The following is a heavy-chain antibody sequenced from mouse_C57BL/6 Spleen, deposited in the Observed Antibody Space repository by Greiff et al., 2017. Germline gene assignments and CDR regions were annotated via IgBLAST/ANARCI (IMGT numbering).Heavy chain of an antibody. D-gene: IGHD1-1*01. V-gene: IGHV1-81*01. J-gene: IGHJ4*01. CDR2: IYPRSGNT. CDR1: GYTFTSYG. CDR3: ARSGSSYDYAMDY. Sequence: VKLQESGAELARPGASVKLSCKASGYTFTSYGISWVKQRTGQGLEWIGEIYPRSGNTYYNEKFKGKATLTADKSSSTAYMELRSLTSEDSAVYFCARSGSSYDYAMDYWGQGTSVTVSS.